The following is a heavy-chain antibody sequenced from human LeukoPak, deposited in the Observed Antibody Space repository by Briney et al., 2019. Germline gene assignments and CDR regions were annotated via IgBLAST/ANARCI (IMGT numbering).Heavy chain of an antibody. CDR2: IKQDGSEK. V-gene: IGHV3-7*01. Sequence: GGSLRLSCAASGFTFSSYWMSWVRQAPGKGLEWVANIKQDGSEKYNVDSVKGRFTISRDNAKNSLYLQMNSLRAEDTAVYYCARDKGYYDSSSSYYYGMDVWGQGTTVTVSS. J-gene: IGHJ6*02. CDR3: ARDKGYYDSSSSYYYGMDV. D-gene: IGHD3-22*01. CDR1: GFTFSSYW.